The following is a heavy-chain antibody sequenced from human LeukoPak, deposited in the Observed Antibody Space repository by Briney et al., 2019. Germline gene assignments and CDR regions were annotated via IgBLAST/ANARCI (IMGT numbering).Heavy chain of an antibody. CDR3: ARTPIAAAVNDAFDI. CDR2: IYYSGST. CDR1: GGSISSYY. V-gene: IGHV4-59*12. Sequence: SETLSLTCTVSGGSISSYYWSWIRQPPGKGLEWIGSIYYSGSTYYNPSLKSRVTISVDKSKNQFSLKLSSVTAADTAVYYCARTPIAAAVNDAFDIWGQGTMVTVSS. J-gene: IGHJ3*02. D-gene: IGHD6-13*01.